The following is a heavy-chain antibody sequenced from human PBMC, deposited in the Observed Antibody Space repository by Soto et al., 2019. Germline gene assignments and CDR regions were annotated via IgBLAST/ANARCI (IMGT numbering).Heavy chain of an antibody. CDR2: IAANNVDT. Sequence: ASVKVSCKTSGYTFSSYGISWVRQAPGQGLEWMGWIAANNVDTNYAQKLQGRVTMSTDTSTSTAYMELRSLRSDDTAVYYCARDSANSNHQQHAFDYWGQGTQVTVSS. D-gene: IGHD4-4*01. V-gene: IGHV1-18*01. CDR3: ARDSANSNHQQHAFDY. J-gene: IGHJ4*02. CDR1: GYTFSSYG.